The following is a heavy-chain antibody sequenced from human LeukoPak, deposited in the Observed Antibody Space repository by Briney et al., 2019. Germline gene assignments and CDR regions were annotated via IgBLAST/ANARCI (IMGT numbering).Heavy chain of an antibody. D-gene: IGHD6-13*01. V-gene: IGHV4-39*07. J-gene: IGHJ3*02. Sequence: SETLSLTCTVSGGSISSSSYYWGWIRQPPGKGLEWIGSIYYSGSTYYNPSLKSRVTISVDTSKNQFSLKLSSVTAADTAVYYCATEEISSSSPGDAFDIWGQGTMVTVSS. CDR2: IYYSGST. CDR1: GGSISSSSYY. CDR3: ATEEISSSSPGDAFDI.